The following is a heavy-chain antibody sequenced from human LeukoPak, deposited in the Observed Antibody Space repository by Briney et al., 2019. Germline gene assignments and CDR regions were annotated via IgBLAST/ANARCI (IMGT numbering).Heavy chain of an antibody. D-gene: IGHD1-26*01. CDR3: ERDKSGGATSFDY. CDR1: GFTFSDYY. J-gene: IGHJ4*02. Sequence: GGSLRLSCAASGFTFSDYYMSWIRQAPGKGLEWVSYISSSGSTIYYADSVKGRFTISRDNAKNSLYMQMNSLRAEDTAVYYCERDKSGGATSFDYWGQGTLVTVSS. CDR2: ISSSGSTI. V-gene: IGHV3-11*01.